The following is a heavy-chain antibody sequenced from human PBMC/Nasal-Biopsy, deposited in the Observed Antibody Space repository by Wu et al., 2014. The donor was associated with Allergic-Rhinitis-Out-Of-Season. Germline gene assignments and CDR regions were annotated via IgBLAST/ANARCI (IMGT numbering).Heavy chain of an antibody. Sequence: LRLSCAASGFTFDSYALNWVRQAPGKGLEWVSAMSGTGGSIFYADSVKGRFTISRDNSKKTLYLQMNSLRVEDTAVYFCARSLILWHSSGWYAPMDYWGQGILVTVSS. J-gene: IGHJ4*02. CDR3: ARSLILWHSSGWYAPMDY. V-gene: IGHV3-23*01. CDR1: GFTFDSYA. D-gene: IGHD6-19*01. CDR2: MSGTGGSI.